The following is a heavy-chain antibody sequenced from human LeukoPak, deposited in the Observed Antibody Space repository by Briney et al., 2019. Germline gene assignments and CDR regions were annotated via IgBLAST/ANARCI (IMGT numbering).Heavy chain of an antibody. J-gene: IGHJ4*02. D-gene: IGHD5-18*01. V-gene: IGHV1-2*06. CDR3: ARRTPTWIQLWVPDY. CDR1: GYTFTSYG. Sequence: ASVKVSCKASGYTFTSYGISWVRQAPGQGLEWMGRINPNSGGTNYAQKFQGRVTMTRDTSISTAYMELSRLRSDDTAVYYCARRTPTWIQLWVPDYWGQGTLVTVSS. CDR2: INPNSGGT.